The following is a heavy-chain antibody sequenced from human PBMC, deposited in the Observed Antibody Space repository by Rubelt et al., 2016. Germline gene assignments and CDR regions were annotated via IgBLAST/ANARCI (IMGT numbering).Heavy chain of an antibody. CDR3: ARGRGLLDGDYVDY. J-gene: IGHJ4*02. Sequence: QVQLQQWGAGLLKPSETLSLTCAVYGGSFSGYYWTWIRQPPGTGLEWIGEINHSGSTNYNPSLKSRVTISIATSKNQCTLRRGAVTAADTAVYYGARGRGLLDGDYVDYWGQGTLVTVSS. CDR2: INHSGST. V-gene: IGHV4-34*01. D-gene: IGHD3/OR15-3a*01. CDR1: GGSFSGYY.